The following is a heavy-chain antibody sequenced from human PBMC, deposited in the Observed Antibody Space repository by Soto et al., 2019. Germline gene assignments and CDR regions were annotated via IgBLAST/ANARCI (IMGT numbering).Heavy chain of an antibody. CDR3: ARLSIAPLDGMDV. V-gene: IGHV1-18*04. CDR2: ISAYNDNT. D-gene: IGHD6-6*01. CDR1: GYTFNSYG. J-gene: IGHJ6*02. Sequence: GASVKVSCKASGYTFNSYGNSWLRQDPGQGLEWIGWISAYNDNTHYAQKLQGRVTMTTDTSTSTAHMELRSLRSDDTAVYSCARLSIAPLDGMDVWGQGTTVTVFS.